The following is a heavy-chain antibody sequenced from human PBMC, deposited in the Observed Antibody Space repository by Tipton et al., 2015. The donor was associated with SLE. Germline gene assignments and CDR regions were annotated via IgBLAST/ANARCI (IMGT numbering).Heavy chain of an antibody. CDR3: AREIGGGSNDY. V-gene: IGHV4-59*11. CDR2: IYHSGNNST. CDR1: GASIRSQY. Sequence: TLSLTCSVSGASIRSQYWGWIRQPPGKGLEWIGYIYHSGNNSTNYNPSLKSRVTLSVDTSKNQFSLKLSSVTAADTAVYYCAREIGGGSNDYWGQGTLVTVSS. J-gene: IGHJ4*02. D-gene: IGHD1-26*01.